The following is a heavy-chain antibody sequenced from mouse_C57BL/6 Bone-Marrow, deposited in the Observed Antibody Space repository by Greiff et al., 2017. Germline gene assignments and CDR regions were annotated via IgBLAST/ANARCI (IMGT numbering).Heavy chain of an antibody. CDR1: GYTFTSYW. CDR3: TNLGGYDFDC. CDR2: IYPGNSDT. D-gene: IGHD2-2*01. Sequence: VQLQQSGTVLARPGASVKMSCKTSGYTFTSYWMHWVQQRPGQGLEWIGAIYPGNSDTSYNQKFKGKANMTAVTSASTAYMELSSLTNEDSAVYYCTNLGGYDFDCWGPGTTLTVSS. J-gene: IGHJ2*01. V-gene: IGHV1-5*01.